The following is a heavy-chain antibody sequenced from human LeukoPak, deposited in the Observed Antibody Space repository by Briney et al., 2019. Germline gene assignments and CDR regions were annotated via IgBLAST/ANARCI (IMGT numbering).Heavy chain of an antibody. J-gene: IGHJ4*02. CDR1: GYSFSSYW. V-gene: IGHV5-51*01. CDR2: IYPGDSDT. D-gene: IGHD6-19*01. Sequence: GESLKISCKGSGYSFSSYWIGWVRQMPGKGLEWMGIIYPGDSDTIYSPSFQGQVTISADKSISTAYLQWSSLKASDTAMYYRARSVGAAISVAGLYFDYWGQGTLVTVSS. CDR3: ARSVGAAISVAGLYFDY.